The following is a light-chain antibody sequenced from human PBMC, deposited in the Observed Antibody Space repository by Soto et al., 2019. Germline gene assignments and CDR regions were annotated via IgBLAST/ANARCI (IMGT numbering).Light chain of an antibody. CDR3: QQRSNWPLT. CDR2: DAS. J-gene: IGKJ4*01. CDR1: QGIGST. Sequence: EIVLTQSPAALSVSPGERVTLSCRASQGIGSTLAWYQQKPGQAPRLLIYDASNRATGIPGRFSGSGSEKDFTLTISSLEPEDFAVYYCQQRSNWPLTFGGGTKVHIK. V-gene: IGKV3D-11*01.